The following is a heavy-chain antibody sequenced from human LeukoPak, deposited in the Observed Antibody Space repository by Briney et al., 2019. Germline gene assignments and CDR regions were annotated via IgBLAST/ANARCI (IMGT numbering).Heavy chain of an antibody. Sequence: GGSLRLPCAASGFTFSSYWMHWVRQAPGKGLVWVSRINSDGSSTSYADSVKGRFTISRDNAKNTLYLQMNSLRAEDTAVYYCARAYYDSSGYYAEYFQHWGQGTLVTVSS. CDR1: GFTFSSYW. D-gene: IGHD3-22*01. CDR2: INSDGSST. CDR3: ARAYYDSSGYYAEYFQH. J-gene: IGHJ1*01. V-gene: IGHV3-74*01.